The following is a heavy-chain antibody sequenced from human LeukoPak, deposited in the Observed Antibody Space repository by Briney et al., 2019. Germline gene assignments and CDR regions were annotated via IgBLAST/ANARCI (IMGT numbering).Heavy chain of an antibody. CDR2: IYGSGST. CDR1: GYTISSGYY. Sequence: PSETLSLTCTVSGYTISSGYYWGWIRQPPGKGLEWIGSIYGSGSTYYNPPLKSRGTISADTSKNQLSLKLSSVTAADTAVYYCASPEGRYCSGGSCYGYWGQGTLVTVSS. CDR3: ASPEGRYCSGGSCYGY. J-gene: IGHJ4*02. D-gene: IGHD2-15*01. V-gene: IGHV4-38-2*02.